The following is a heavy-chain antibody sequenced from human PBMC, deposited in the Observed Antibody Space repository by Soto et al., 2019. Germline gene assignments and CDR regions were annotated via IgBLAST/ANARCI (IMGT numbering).Heavy chain of an antibody. CDR1: GFTFSSYG. J-gene: IGHJ6*03. CDR2: VSYDGSNK. D-gene: IGHD6-6*01. CDR3: FLGSSSWFSYYYYYMDV. Sequence: HPGGSLRLSCAASGFTFSSYGMHWVRQAPGKGLEWVAVVSYDGSNKYYADSVKGRFTISRDNSKNTLYLQMNSLRAEDTAVYYCFLGSSSWFSYYYYYMDVWGKGTTVTVSS. V-gene: IGHV3-30*03.